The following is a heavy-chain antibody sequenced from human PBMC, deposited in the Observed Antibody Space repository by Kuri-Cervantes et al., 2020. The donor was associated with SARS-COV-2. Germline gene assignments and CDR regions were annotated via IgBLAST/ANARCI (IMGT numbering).Heavy chain of an antibody. D-gene: IGHD1-1*01. Sequence: GESLKISCAASGFTFGSYAMSWVRQAPGKGLEWVSAISGSGGSTYYADSVKGRYTISRDNSKNTLYLQMSSLRAEDTAVYYCAKGTSRSPGWFYFYMDVWGKGTTVTVSS. J-gene: IGHJ6*03. CDR2: ISGSGGST. V-gene: IGHV3-23*01. CDR1: GFTFGSYA. CDR3: AKGTSRSPGWFYFYMDV.